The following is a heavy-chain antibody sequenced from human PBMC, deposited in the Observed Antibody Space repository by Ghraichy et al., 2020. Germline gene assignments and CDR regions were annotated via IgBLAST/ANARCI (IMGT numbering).Heavy chain of an antibody. Sequence: ASVKVSCKASGYIFTSYAMYWVRQAPGQRLEWMGWINTGNGNTKNSQKFQGRVTISRDTSASTVYMELNSLRSEDTAVYYCARDKGCSGGNCYSSDYYYGMDVWGQGTAFTVSS. CDR1: GYIFTSYA. CDR2: INTGNGNT. J-gene: IGHJ6*02. D-gene: IGHD2-15*01. CDR3: ARDKGCSGGNCYSSDYYYGMDV. V-gene: IGHV1-3*04.